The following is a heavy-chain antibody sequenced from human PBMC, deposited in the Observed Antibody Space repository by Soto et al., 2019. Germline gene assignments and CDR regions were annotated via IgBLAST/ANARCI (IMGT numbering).Heavy chain of an antibody. CDR1: GFTFSSYG. CDR2: ISHDGTDK. CDR3: VKERYAQLWLEDYGMDV. V-gene: IGHV3-30*18. J-gene: IGHJ6*02. Sequence: QMQLVELGGGVVQPGRSLRLSCAASGFTFSSYGIHWVRQAPGKGLEWVALISHDGTDKYYADSVKGRFTISRDNFKNTLYLQMSSLRPEDTAVYYCVKERYAQLWLEDYGMDVWGQGTTVTV. D-gene: IGHD5-18*01.